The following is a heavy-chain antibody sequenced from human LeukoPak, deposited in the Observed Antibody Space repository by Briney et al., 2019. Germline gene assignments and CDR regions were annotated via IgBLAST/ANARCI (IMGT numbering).Heavy chain of an antibody. J-gene: IGHJ4*02. CDR1: GGSFSGYY. Sequence: PSETLSLTCAVYGGSFSGYYWSWIRQPPGKGLEWIGEINHSGSTNYSPSLKSRVTISVDTSKNQFSLKLSSVTAADTAVYYCARVGFTGYHFDYWGQGTLVTVSS. V-gene: IGHV4-34*01. CDR2: INHSGST. CDR3: ARVGFTGYHFDY. D-gene: IGHD5-18*01.